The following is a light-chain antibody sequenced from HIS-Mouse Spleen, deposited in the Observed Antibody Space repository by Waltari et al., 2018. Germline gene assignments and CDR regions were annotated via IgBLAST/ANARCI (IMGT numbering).Light chain of an antibody. V-gene: IGLV3-25*03. CDR2: KDS. J-gene: IGLJ2*01. CDR3: QSADSSGTYV. CDR1: ALPKQY. Sequence: SYELTQPPSVSVSPGQTARITCSGDALPKQYAYWYQQKPGQAPVLVIYKDSERPSGIPERFSGSSSGTTVTLTISGVQAEDEVDYYCQSADSSGTYVFGGGTKLTVL.